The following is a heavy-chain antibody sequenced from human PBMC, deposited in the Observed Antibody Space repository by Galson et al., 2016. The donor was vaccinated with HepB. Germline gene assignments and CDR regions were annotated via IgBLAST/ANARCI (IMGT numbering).Heavy chain of an antibody. V-gene: IGHV1-46*01. Sequence: SVKVSCKASGYPFTSYYIHWVRQAPGQGLEWMGVINPGAGSTSYAQKFQGRVTMTSDTSTSTVYMELRSLTSEDTAVYYCTRGSVAFDYWGQGTLVTVSS. D-gene: IGHD5/OR15-5a*01. CDR3: TRGSVAFDY. CDR2: INPGAGST. J-gene: IGHJ4*02. CDR1: GYPFTSYY.